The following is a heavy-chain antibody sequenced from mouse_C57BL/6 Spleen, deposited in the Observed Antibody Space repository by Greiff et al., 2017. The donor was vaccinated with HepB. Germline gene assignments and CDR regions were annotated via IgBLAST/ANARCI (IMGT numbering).Heavy chain of an antibody. J-gene: IGHJ3*01. Sequence: VQLQQPGAELVRPGSSVKLSCKASGYTFTSYWMHWVKQRPIQGLEWIGNIDPSDSETHYNQKFKDKATWTVDKSSSTANMQLSSLTSEDSAVYYCARAYYGNYDFAYWGQGTLVTVSA. V-gene: IGHV1-52*01. CDR1: GYTFTSYW. CDR3: ARAYYGNYDFAY. CDR2: IDPSDSET. D-gene: IGHD2-10*01.